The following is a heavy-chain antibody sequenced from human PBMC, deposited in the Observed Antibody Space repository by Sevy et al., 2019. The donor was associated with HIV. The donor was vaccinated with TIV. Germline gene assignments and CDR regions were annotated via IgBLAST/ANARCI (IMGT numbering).Heavy chain of an antibody. CDR1: GFTFSYYS. V-gene: IGHV3-21*01. CDR3: ARGPLLSYYFYYYMDV. D-gene: IGHD2-2*01. J-gene: IGHJ6*03. Sequence: GGSLRLSCAASGFTFSYYSMNWVRQAPGKGLEWVSSISTSTSYILYADSVKGRFTISRDNAKNSLYLQMDSLRAEDTAVYYCARGPLLSYYFYYYMDVWGKGTTVTVSS. CDR2: ISTSTSYI.